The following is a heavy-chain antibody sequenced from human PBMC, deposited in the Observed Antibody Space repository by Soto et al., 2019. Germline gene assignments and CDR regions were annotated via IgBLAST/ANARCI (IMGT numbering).Heavy chain of an antibody. Sequence: EVQLVESGGGLVQPGGSLRLSCAASGFIFSNYWIHWVRQAPGKGLVWVSRVKSDGSTTMYADSVKGRFTIPRDNAKDTVYLQMNSLGAEDTAVYYCARGAFGAYFLDYWGQGTLVTVSS. CDR1: GFIFSNYW. V-gene: IGHV3-74*03. D-gene: IGHD3-3*01. CDR3: ARGAFGAYFLDY. CDR2: VKSDGSTT. J-gene: IGHJ4*02.